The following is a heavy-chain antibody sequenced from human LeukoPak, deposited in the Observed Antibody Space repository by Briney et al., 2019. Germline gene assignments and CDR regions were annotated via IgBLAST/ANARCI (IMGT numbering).Heavy chain of an antibody. J-gene: IGHJ4*02. D-gene: IGHD2-21*01. V-gene: IGHV1-2*02. CDR1: GYTFTGYH. CDR2: INPNSGDT. CDR3: ARAFAYISRYYFDS. Sequence: ASVRVSCKASGYTFTGYHMHWVRQAPGQGLEYMGWINPNSGDTSCAQRFQGRVTMTTDTSITTAYMELSRLISDDTAVYYCARAFAYISRYYFDSWGQGTLVTVSS.